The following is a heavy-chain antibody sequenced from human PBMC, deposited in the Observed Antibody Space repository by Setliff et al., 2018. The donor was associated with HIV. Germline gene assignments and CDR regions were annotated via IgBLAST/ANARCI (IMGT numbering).Heavy chain of an antibody. D-gene: IGHD3-22*01. V-gene: IGHV3-48*03. J-gene: IGHJ4*02. CDR1: GFTFSNYE. CDR3: ARPNYYDSSGSFDY. Sequence: GGSLRLSCAASGFTFSNYEMNWVRQAPGKGLEWVSCISSSGTTIYYADSVKGRFTISRDNAKNSLYLQMNSLRAEDTAVYYCARPNYYDSSGSFDYWGQGTLVTVSS. CDR2: ISSSGTTI.